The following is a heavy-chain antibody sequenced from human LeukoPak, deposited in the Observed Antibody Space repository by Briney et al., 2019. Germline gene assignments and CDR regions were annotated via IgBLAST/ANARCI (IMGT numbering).Heavy chain of an antibody. CDR1: GYTFTSYD. CDR2: MNPNSGNT. CDR3: ALPGIAAAWGRGFDY. D-gene: IGHD6-13*01. V-gene: IGHV1-8*01. Sequence: WASVKVSCKASGYTFTSYDINWVRQATGQGLEWMGWMNPNSGNTGYAQKFQGRVTMTRNSSISTAYMELSSLRSEDTAVYYCALPGIAAAWGRGFDYWGQGTLVTVSS. J-gene: IGHJ4*02.